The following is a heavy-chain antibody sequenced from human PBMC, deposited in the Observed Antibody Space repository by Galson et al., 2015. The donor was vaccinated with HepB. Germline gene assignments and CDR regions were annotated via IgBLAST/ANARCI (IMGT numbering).Heavy chain of an antibody. CDR1: GFTFNPYS. V-gene: IGHV3-48*02. J-gene: IGHJ4*02. CDR2: ISSGSSTI. CDR3: ARDYYGSGSYYNVITYYFDY. D-gene: IGHD3-10*01. Sequence: SLRLSCAASGFTFNPYSMNWVRQAPGKGLEWVSYISSGSSTIYYADSVKGRFTISRDNAKNSLYLQMNSLRDEDTAVYYCARDYYGSGSYYNVITYYFDYWGQGTLVTVSS.